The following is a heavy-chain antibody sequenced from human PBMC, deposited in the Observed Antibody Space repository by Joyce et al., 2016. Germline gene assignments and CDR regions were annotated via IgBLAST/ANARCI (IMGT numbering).Heavy chain of an antibody. V-gene: IGHV3-30-3*01. CDR3: ARERFGY. Sequence: QVQLVESGGGVVRPGRSLRLSCAASGFTFSSYARHWVRQGQGKGLEWVTVLSYDESHEYYAGSVKGRFTISRDNSKNTLYLQMNGLRAEDTAVYYCARERFGYWGQGTLVTVSS. CDR2: LSYDESHE. J-gene: IGHJ4*02. CDR1: GFTFSSYA.